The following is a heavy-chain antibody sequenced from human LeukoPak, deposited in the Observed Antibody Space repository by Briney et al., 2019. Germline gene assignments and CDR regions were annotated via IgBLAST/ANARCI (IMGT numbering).Heavy chain of an antibody. D-gene: IGHD3-10*01. CDR1: GFTFSTYV. CDR3: ANLRGSGSSYFDS. Sequence: GGSLRLSYAASGFTFSTYVMSWVRQAPGKGLEWVSTISASGIGTYYADSVKGRFTVSRDNSKNTLYLQMNSLRAEDTAVYFCANLRGSGSSYFDSWGQGTLVTVSS. V-gene: IGHV3-23*01. J-gene: IGHJ4*02. CDR2: ISASGIGT.